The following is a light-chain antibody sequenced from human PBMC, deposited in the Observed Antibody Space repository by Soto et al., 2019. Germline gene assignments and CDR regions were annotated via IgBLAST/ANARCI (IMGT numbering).Light chain of an antibody. Sequence: QCVLTPPASLSRSPGQSSTIPRTATNSYFGAYNYVSWYQHHPGKAPKLMIYEVFTRSSGVSSRFSGSKSGSTASLTISGLQAEDEADYYCTSYTTTNTLYVFGTGTKVNVL. V-gene: IGLV2-14*01. CDR2: EVF. CDR1: NSYFGAYNY. J-gene: IGLJ1*01. CDR3: TSYTTTNTLYV.